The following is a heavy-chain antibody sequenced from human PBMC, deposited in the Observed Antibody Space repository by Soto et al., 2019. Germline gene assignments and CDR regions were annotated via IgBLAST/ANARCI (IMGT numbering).Heavy chain of an antibody. CDR3: ARGLGGPGSYSDY. CDR1: GYTFTSYA. Sequence: QVQLVQSGAEVKKPGASVKVSCKASGYTFTSYAIHWVRQAPGQRLEWMGWINAGNGNTKYSQKFQGRVTITRDTSASTAYKELSSLRFEDMTVYYCARGLGGPGSYSDYWGQGTLVTVSS. V-gene: IGHV1-3*01. CDR2: INAGNGNT. J-gene: IGHJ4*02. D-gene: IGHD3-10*01.